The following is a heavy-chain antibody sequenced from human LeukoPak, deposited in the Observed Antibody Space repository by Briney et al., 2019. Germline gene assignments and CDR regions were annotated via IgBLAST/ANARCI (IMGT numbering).Heavy chain of an antibody. D-gene: IGHD3-16*01. CDR2: ISSSGGSK. V-gene: IGHV3-23*02. Sequence: PGGSLRLSCAASGFTFSDKGMAWVRQAPGKGLEWVADISSSGGSKYYGDSVNGRFFISSDNSKNTVDLQMNSLRVDDTAVYYCAKVAEGDYDWLLALHNWGRGTLVAVSS. J-gene: IGHJ4*02. CDR3: AKVAEGDYDWLLALHN. CDR1: GFTFSDKG.